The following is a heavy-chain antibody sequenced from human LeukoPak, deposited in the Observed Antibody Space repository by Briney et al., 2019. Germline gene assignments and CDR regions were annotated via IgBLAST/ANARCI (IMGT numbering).Heavy chain of an antibody. D-gene: IGHD2-21*01. CDR2: ISAYNGNT. CDR1: GYTFTSYG. CDR3: ARDAVVVHTTIIPFVY. Sequence: GASVKVSCKASGYTFTSYGISWVRQAPGQGLEWMGWISAYNGNTNYAQKLQGRVTMTTDTSTSTAYMELRSLRSDDTAVYYCARDAVVVHTTIIPFVYWAQETLVTVSS. V-gene: IGHV1-18*01. J-gene: IGHJ4*02.